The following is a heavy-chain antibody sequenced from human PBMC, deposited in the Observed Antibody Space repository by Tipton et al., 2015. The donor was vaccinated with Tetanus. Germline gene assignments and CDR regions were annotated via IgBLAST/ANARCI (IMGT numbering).Heavy chain of an antibody. J-gene: IGHJ5*02. CDR1: GFTFSSYA. V-gene: IGHV3-30*04. CDR3: AREGQYYDFWSGFHSNWFDP. CDR2: ISYDGSNK. Sequence: SLRLSCAASGFTFSSYAMHWVRQAPGKGLEWVAVISYDGSNKYYADSVKGRFTISRDNSKNTLYLQMNSLRAEDTAVYYCAREGQYYDFWSGFHSNWFDPWGQGTLVTVSS. D-gene: IGHD3-3*01.